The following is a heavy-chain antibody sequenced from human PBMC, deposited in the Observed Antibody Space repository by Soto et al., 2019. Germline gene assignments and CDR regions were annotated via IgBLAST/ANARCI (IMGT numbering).Heavy chain of an antibody. CDR3: ARDQESITDRILQY. CDR2: ISAYNGNT. CDR1: FDTFASFG. D-gene: IGHD3-10*01. J-gene: IGHJ4*02. Sequence: GXSVKVSCNASFDTFASFGFSWVRQAPGQGLEWLGWISAYNGNTHYAQKVRDRVTLTTDTSTNTAYMELRSLTSDDTAVYYCARDQESITDRILQYWGQGTRVTVSS. V-gene: IGHV1-18*01.